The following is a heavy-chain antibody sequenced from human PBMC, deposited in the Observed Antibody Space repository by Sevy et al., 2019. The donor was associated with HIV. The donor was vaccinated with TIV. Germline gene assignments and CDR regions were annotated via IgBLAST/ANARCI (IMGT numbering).Heavy chain of an antibody. Sequence: GGSLRLSCAASGFTFSSYSMNWVRQAPGKGLEWVSYISSSSSTIYYADSVKGRFTISRDNAKNSLYLQMNSLRDADTAVYYCARGWVYSGYDYLGELNFAYWGQGTLVTVSS. D-gene: IGHD5-12*01. V-gene: IGHV3-48*02. CDR3: ARGWVYSGYDYLGELNFAY. CDR1: GFTFSSYS. CDR2: ISSSSSTI. J-gene: IGHJ4*02.